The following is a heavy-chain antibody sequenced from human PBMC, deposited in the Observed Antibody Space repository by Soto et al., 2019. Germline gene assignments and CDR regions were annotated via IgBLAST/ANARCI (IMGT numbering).Heavy chain of an antibody. CDR1: GGTFSSYA. V-gene: IGHV1-69*13. Sequence: SVKVSCKASGGTFSSYAISWVRQAPGQGLEWMGGIIPIFGTANYAQKFQGRVTITADESTSTAYMELSSLRSEDTAVYYCARTRIYYGSGNYYYYGMDVWGQGTTVTVSS. D-gene: IGHD3-10*01. CDR3: ARTRIYYGSGNYYYYGMDV. CDR2: IIPIFGTA. J-gene: IGHJ6*02.